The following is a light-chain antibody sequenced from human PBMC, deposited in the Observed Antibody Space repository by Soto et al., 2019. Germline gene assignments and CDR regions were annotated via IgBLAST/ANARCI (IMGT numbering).Light chain of an antibody. CDR1: QGIKSD. J-gene: IGKJ1*01. CDR3: LQDYDYPRT. Sequence: AIQMTQFPSSLSASVGDRVTITCRAGQGIKSDLAWYQQKPGKAPKLLIYAASSLQSGVPSRFSGSGSGTDFTLTITSLQPEDFATYYCLQDYDYPRTFGHGTNVEI. CDR2: AAS. V-gene: IGKV1-6*02.